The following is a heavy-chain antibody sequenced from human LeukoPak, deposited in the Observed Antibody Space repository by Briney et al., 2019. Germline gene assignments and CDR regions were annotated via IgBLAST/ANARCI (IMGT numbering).Heavy chain of an antibody. V-gene: IGHV1-46*01. Sequence: ASVKVSCKASGGTFSSYAISWVRQAPGQGLEWMGIINPSGGSTSYAQKFQGRVTMTRDMSTSTVYMELSSLRSEDTAVYCCAREVMSSGFLDYWGQGTLVTVSS. J-gene: IGHJ4*02. CDR2: INPSGGST. CDR3: AREVMSSGFLDY. D-gene: IGHD6-19*01. CDR1: GGTFSSYA.